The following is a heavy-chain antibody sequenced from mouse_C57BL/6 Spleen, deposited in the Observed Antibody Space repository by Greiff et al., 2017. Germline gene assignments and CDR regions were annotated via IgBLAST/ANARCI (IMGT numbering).Heavy chain of an antibody. CDR3: TPIYDGYPFAY. Sequence: EVQGVESGGGLVQPGGSMKLSCAASGFTFSDAWMDWVRQSPEKGLEWVAEIRNKANNHATYYAESVKGRFTISREDSKSSVYLQMNSLRAEDTGIYYCTPIYDGYPFAYWGQGTLVTVSA. D-gene: IGHD2-3*01. CDR2: IRNKANNHAT. V-gene: IGHV6-6*01. J-gene: IGHJ3*01. CDR1: GFTFSDAW.